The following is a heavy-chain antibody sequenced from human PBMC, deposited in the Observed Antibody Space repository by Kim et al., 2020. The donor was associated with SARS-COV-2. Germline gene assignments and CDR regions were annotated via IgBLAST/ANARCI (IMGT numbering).Heavy chain of an antibody. D-gene: IGHD4-17*01. CDR2: IYYSGST. J-gene: IGHJ4*02. CDR1: GGSISSGGYY. CDR3: ARARRYGDPWGYFDY. Sequence: SETLSLTCTVSGGSISSGGYYWSWIRQHPGKGLEWIGYIYYSGSTYYNPSLKSRVTISVDTSKNQFSLKLSSVTAADTAVYYCARARRYGDPWGYFDYWGQGTLVTVSS. V-gene: IGHV4-31*03.